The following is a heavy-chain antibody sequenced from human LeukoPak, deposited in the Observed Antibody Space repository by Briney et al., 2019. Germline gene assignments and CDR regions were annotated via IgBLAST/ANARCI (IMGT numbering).Heavy chain of an antibody. CDR3: ASLRFGDSSFDL. CDR2: FSQSPPA. CDR1: TYSVRSEVD. Sequence: AETLSLTCRVSTYSVRSEVDGGWIRQSPGRGLGCFAIFSQSPPAYYGPSLKSRVLISFDTSKKNLSLQINSLTATDTALYYCASLRFGDSSFDLWGQGTQVTVSS. D-gene: IGHD2-15*01. J-gene: IGHJ4*02. V-gene: IGHV4-38-2*02.